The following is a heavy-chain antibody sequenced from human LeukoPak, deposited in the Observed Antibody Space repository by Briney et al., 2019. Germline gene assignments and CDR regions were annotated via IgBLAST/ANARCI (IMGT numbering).Heavy chain of an antibody. J-gene: IGHJ4*02. CDR2: MHSSGST. Sequence: PSETLSLTCTVSAGSISNYYWSWIRQPPGKGLEWIGYMHSSGSTNYNLSLKSRVTMSIDTSKNQLSLKMRSVTAADTAVYYCARDIRIVGATLYFDYWGLGTLVTVSS. V-gene: IGHV4-59*01. CDR1: AGSISNYY. CDR3: ARDIRIVGATLYFDY. D-gene: IGHD1-26*01.